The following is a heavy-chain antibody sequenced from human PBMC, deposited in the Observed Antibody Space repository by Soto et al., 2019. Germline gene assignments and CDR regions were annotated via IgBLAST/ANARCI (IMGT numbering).Heavy chain of an antibody. CDR3: AHRVFLTVFGWVTLTAIYFDF. CDR1: GCSLTTSGVG. D-gene: IGHD3-3*01. V-gene: IGHV2-5*02. Sequence: QITLNESGPTQVKPRQTLTLTCTFSGCSLTTSGVGVGWIRQSPGTAPEWLSLIYWDDDKRYSPSLKRRLTTTTYTTKNQAVLTMADLDSADTATYSCAHRVFLTVFGWVTLTAIYFDFRGPGTPVAVSS. CDR2: IYWDDDK. J-gene: IGHJ4*02.